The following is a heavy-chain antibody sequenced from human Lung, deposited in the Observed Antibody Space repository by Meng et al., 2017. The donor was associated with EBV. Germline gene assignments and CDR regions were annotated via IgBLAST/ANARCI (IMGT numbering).Heavy chain of an antibody. J-gene: IGHJ4*02. V-gene: IGHV1-3*01. D-gene: IGHD2-2*01. CDR2: INAGNGNT. CDR1: GYSFTTYA. Sequence: QVRVWQSGAEVKKPGSSVKVSCKASGYSFTTYAMHWVRQAPGQRLEWMGWINAGNGNTKYSEKFQSRVTITRDTAASTAYMELSSLRSEDTAVYYCARTGCSSSSCYDYWGQGTLVTVSS. CDR3: ARTGCSSSSCYDY.